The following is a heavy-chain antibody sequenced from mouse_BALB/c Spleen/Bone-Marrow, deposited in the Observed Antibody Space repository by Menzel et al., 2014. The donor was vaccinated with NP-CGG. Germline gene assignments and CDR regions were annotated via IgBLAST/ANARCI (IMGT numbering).Heavy chain of an antibody. J-gene: IGHJ3*01. V-gene: IGHV1-4*01. CDR2: INPSSDYT. CDR3: AREGLRAWFVY. CDR1: GYTFTSYT. D-gene: IGHD2-4*01. Sequence: VQLQESGAELARPGASVKMSCKASGYTFTSYTIHWVKQRPGQGLEWIGYINPSSDYTNYNQKFKNKATLTADKSSSTAYMQLSSLTSEDSAVNYCAREGLRAWFVYWGQGTLVTVSA.